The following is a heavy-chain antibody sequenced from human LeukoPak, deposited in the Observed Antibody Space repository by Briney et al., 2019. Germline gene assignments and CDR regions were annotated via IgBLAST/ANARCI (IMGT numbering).Heavy chain of an antibody. CDR2: IIPIFGTA. CDR1: GYTFSGHY. V-gene: IGHV1-69*13. CDR3: ASYPSQSWDYYDSSGYYH. Sequence: ASVKVSCKASGYTFSGHYLHWVRQAPGQGLEWMGGIIPIFGTANYAQKFQGRVTITADESTSTAYMELSSLRSEDTAVYYCASYPSQSWDYYDSSGYYHWGQGTLVTVSS. D-gene: IGHD3-22*01. J-gene: IGHJ5*02.